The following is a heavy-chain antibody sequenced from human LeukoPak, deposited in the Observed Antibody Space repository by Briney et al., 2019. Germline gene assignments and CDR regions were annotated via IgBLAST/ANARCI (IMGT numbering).Heavy chain of an antibody. Sequence: SETLSLTCTASGGSISSYYWSWIRQPPGKGLEWIGYIYYSGSTNYNPSLKSRVTISVDTSKNQFSLKLSSVTAADTAVYYCARPRGGNWFDPWGQGTLVTVSS. J-gene: IGHJ5*02. CDR2: IYYSGST. V-gene: IGHV4-59*01. CDR1: GGSISSYY. CDR3: ARPRGGNWFDP. D-gene: IGHD3-16*01.